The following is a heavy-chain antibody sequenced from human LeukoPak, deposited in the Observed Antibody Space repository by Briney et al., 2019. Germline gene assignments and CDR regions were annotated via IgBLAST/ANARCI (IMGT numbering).Heavy chain of an antibody. V-gene: IGHV3-23*01. CDR3: ARKPNAFDI. CDR2: ISGSGGST. Sequence: GGSLRLSCAASGFTFSSYAMSWLRQAPGKGLEWVSAISGSGGSTYYADSVKGRFTISRDNSKNTLYLQMNSLRAGDTAVYYCARKPNAFDIWGQGTMVTVSS. J-gene: IGHJ3*02. CDR1: GFTFSSYA.